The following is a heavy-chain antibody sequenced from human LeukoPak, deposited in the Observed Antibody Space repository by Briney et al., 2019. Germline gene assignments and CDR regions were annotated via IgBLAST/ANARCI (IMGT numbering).Heavy chain of an antibody. CDR2: ISYDGSNK. CDR3: AKDLIKVGPSRFRNYYYYIDV. J-gene: IGHJ6*03. CDR1: GFTFSSYG. V-gene: IGHV3-30*18. Sequence: GRSLRLSCAASGFTFSSYGMHWVRQAPGKGLEWVAVISYDGSNKYYADSVKGRFTISRDNSKNTLYLQMNSLRAEDTAVYYCAKDLIKVGPSRFRNYYYYIDVWGKGTTVTVSS. D-gene: IGHD1-26*01.